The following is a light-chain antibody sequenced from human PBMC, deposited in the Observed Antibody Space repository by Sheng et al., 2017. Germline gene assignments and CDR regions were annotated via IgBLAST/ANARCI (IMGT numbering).Light chain of an antibody. CDR3: QQYFSYPVT. V-gene: IGKV1-5*03. J-gene: IGKJ2*01. CDR1: QSIRSW. Sequence: DIQMTQSPSTLSAFEGERVTITCRASQSIRSWLAWYQQKPGKAPKLLIYKASTLETGVPSRFSGSGSGTGFTLTISSLQPEDFATYYCQQYFSYPVTFGQGTKLDIK. CDR2: KAS.